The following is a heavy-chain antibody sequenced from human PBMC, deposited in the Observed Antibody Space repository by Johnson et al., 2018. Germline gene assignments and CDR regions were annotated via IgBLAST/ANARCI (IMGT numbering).Heavy chain of an antibody. CDR1: GFTFSSYG. V-gene: IGHV3-33*01. CDR2: IWYDGSNK. CDR3: ASEIGLVGGAYYYYGMDV. J-gene: IGHJ6*02. D-gene: IGHD3-10*01. Sequence: QVQLLETGGGVVQPGRSLRLSCAASGFTFSSYGMHWVRQAPGKGLEWVAVIWYDGSNKYYVDSVKGRFTIPRDNSKNTLYLQMNRRRAEDTAGYYDASEIGLVGGAYYYYGMDVWGQGTTVTVSS.